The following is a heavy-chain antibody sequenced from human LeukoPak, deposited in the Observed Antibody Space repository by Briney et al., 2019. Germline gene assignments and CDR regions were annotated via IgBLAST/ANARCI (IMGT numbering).Heavy chain of an antibody. CDR2: ISYDGSNK. CDR3: AIHFDY. CDR1: GFTFSSYG. V-gene: IGHV3-30*03. J-gene: IGHJ4*02. Sequence: GRSLRLSCAASGFTFSSYGMHWVRQAPGKGLEWVAVISYDGSNKYYADSVKGRFTISRDNSKNTLYLQMNSLRAEDTAVYYCAIHFDYWGQGTLVTVSS.